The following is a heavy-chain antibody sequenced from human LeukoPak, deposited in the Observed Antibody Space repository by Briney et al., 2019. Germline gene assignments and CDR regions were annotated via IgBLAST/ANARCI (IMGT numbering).Heavy chain of an antibody. Sequence: SETLSLTCTVSGGSISSSSYYWGWIRQPPGKGLEWIGSIYYSGSTYYNPSLKSRVTISVDTAKNQFSLKLSSVTAADTAVYYCARGYYDSSGYYWYFDYWGQGTLVTVSS. V-gene: IGHV4-39*01. CDR3: ARGYYDSSGYYWYFDY. CDR2: IYYSGST. D-gene: IGHD3-22*01. CDR1: GGSISSSSYY. J-gene: IGHJ4*02.